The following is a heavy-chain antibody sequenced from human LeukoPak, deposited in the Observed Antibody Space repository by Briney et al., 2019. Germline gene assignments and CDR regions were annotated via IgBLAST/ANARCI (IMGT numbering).Heavy chain of an antibody. CDR1: GFTFSSYW. CDR3: AKLLFGVVILPIPNFDY. CDR2: INSDGSST. J-gene: IGHJ4*02. V-gene: IGHV3-74*01. D-gene: IGHD3-3*01. Sequence: GGSLRLSCAASGFTFSSYWMHWVRQAPGKGLVWVSRINSDGSSTSYADSVKGRFTISRDNSKNTLYLQMNSLRAEDTAVYYCAKLLFGVVILPIPNFDYWGQGTLVTVSS.